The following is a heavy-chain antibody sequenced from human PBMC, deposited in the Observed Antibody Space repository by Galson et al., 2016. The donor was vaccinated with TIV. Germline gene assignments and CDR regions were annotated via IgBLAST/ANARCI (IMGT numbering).Heavy chain of an antibody. J-gene: IGHJ6*02. CDR3: AKEPGPNPSYYYGVDV. Sequence: SLRLSCAASGVTFSSYAMSWVRQAPGKGLEWVSSLSGRGGNTYYANSVKGRFTITRDNSKNTLYLQINSLRAENTAIYYCAKEPGPNPSYYYGVDVWGQGTTVTVSS. CDR2: LSGRGGNT. V-gene: IGHV3-23*01. CDR1: GVTFSSYA. D-gene: IGHD1-14*01.